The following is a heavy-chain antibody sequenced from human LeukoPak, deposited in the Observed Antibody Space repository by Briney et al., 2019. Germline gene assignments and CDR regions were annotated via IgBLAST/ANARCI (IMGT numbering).Heavy chain of an antibody. CDR3: ARAPGYYGSGSYYYYYYMDV. Sequence: ASVKVSCKASGYTFTGYYMHWVRQAPGQGLEGMGWINPNSGGTNYAQKFQGRVTMTRDTSISTAYMELSRLRSDDTAVYYCARAPGYYGSGSYYYYYYMDVWGKGTTVTISS. V-gene: IGHV1-2*02. CDR1: GYTFTGYY. CDR2: INPNSGGT. J-gene: IGHJ6*03. D-gene: IGHD3-10*01.